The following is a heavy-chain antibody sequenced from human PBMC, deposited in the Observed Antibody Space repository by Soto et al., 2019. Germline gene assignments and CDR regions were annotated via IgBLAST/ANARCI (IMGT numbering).Heavy chain of an antibody. Sequence: SETLSLTCTVSGGSISSYYWSWIRQPPGKGLEWIGYIYYSGSTNYNPSLKSRVTISVDTSKNQFSLKLSSVTAADTAVYYCARERGLGSSWYRSWFDPWGQGTLVTVSS. J-gene: IGHJ5*02. CDR1: GGSISSYY. CDR2: IYYSGST. V-gene: IGHV4-59*01. CDR3: ARERGLGSSWYRSWFDP. D-gene: IGHD6-13*01.